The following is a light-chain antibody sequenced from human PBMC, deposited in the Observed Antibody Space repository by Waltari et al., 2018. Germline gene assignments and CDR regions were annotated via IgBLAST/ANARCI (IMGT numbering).Light chain of an antibody. J-gene: IGKJ2*01. CDR1: QSVLYSANNKNY. CDR2: CEL. Sequence: DIVMTQSPDSLAMSLGERATINCKSSQSVLYSANNKNYLAWYQQKPGQPPNLPIYCELTRESGVPNRFSGSGSGTDFTLTISSLQAEDVAVYYCQQYYTTPYTFGQGTKLEIK. V-gene: IGKV4-1*01. CDR3: QQYYTTPYT.